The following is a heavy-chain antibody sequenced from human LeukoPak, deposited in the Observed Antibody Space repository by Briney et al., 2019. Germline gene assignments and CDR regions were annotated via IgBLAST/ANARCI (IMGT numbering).Heavy chain of an antibody. CDR1: GFTFSSYS. J-gene: IGHJ5*02. V-gene: IGHV3-21*01. Sequence: GGSLRLSFAASGFTFSSYSMNWVRQAPGKGLEWVSSISSSSSYIYYADSVKGRFTISRDNAKNSLYLQMNSLRAEDTAVYYCARDKGTQVNWFDPWGQGTLVTVSS. D-gene: IGHD3/OR15-3a*01. CDR2: ISSSSSYI. CDR3: ARDKGTQVNWFDP.